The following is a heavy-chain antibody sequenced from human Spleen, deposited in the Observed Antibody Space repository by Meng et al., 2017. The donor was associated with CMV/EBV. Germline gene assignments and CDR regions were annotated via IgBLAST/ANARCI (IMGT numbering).Heavy chain of an antibody. D-gene: IGHD2/OR15-2a*01. CDR2: ISSSSSYI. J-gene: IGHJ4*02. V-gene: IGHV3-21*01. Sequence: GESLKISCASSGFTFRSYNMNWVRQAPGKGLEWVSSISSSSSYIYYADSVKGRFTISRDNAKNSLYLQMNSLRAEDTAVYYCARNPHAYCNRTLCYPDFLGQGTVVTVSS. CDR3: ARNPHAYCNRTLCYPDF. CDR1: GFTFRSYN.